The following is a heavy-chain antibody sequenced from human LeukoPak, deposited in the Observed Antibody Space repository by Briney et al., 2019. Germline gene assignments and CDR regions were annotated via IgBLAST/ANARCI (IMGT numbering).Heavy chain of an antibody. J-gene: IGHJ3*02. CDR2: IYPSDSDT. CDR1: GYSFTSYW. CDR3: ARHGYYCSSTSCYNDAFDI. D-gene: IGHD2-2*02. Sequence: GESLKISCKGSGYSFTSYWIGWVRQMPGKGLEWMGIIYPSDSDTRYSPSFQGQVTISADKSISTAYLQWSSLKASDTAMYYCARHGYYCSSTSCYNDAFDIWGQGTMVTVSS. V-gene: IGHV5-51*01.